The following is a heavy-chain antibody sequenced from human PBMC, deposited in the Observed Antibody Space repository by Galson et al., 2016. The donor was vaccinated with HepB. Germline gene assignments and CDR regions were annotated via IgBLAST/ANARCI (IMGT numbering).Heavy chain of an antibody. Sequence: SLRLSCAASGFTFSSFAMTWVRQAPGKGLEWVSSISATGGHTDYADAAKGRFTISRDNSKNTVYLQMNSLRVEDTASYFCAKEGPMVASDPRYNSCYQYMDVWGKGTAVTVSS. J-gene: IGHJ6*03. D-gene: IGHD4/OR15-4a*01. CDR3: AKEGPMVASDPRYNSCYQYMDV. CDR2: ISATGGHT. CDR1: GFTFSSFA. V-gene: IGHV3-23*01.